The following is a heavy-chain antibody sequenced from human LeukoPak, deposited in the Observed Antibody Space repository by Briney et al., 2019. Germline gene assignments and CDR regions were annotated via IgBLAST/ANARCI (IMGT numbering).Heavy chain of an antibody. J-gene: IGHJ4*02. CDR3: ARLFHPALSGNYPFDY. CDR1: GGSINSYY. CDR2: IYYSGST. Sequence: SETLSLTCTVSGGSINSYYWSWVRQPPGKGLEWIAYIYYSGSTSYNPSLKSRVTISVDTSKNQFSLKLNSVTAADTAMYYCARLFHPALSGNYPFDYWGQGTLVTVSS. V-gene: IGHV4-59*01. D-gene: IGHD1-26*01.